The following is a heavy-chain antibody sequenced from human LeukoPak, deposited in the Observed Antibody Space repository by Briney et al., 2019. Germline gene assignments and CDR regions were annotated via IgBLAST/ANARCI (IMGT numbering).Heavy chain of an antibody. D-gene: IGHD2-2*01. V-gene: IGHV3-21*01. CDR3: ASSTSSTSEYDY. Sequence: GGSLRLSCAASGFTFSSYSMNWVRQAPGKWLEWVSSISSSSSYIYYADSVKGRFTISRDNAKNSLYLRMNSLRAEDTAVYYCASSTSSTSEYDYWGQGTLVTVSS. CDR1: GFTFSSYS. J-gene: IGHJ4*02. CDR2: ISSSSSYI.